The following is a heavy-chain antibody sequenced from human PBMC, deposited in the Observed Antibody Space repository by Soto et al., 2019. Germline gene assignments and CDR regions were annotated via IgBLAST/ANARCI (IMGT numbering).Heavy chain of an antibody. CDR1: GFTFSDYY. Sequence: GGSLRLSCAASGFTFSDYYMSWIRQAPGKGLEWVSYISSSGSTIYYADSVKGRFTISRDNAKNSLYLQMNSLRAEDTAVYYCARDNYDFWSGYWRGQMDVWGKGTTVTVSS. J-gene: IGHJ6*04. CDR3: ARDNYDFWSGYWRGQMDV. CDR2: ISSSGSTI. V-gene: IGHV3-11*01. D-gene: IGHD3-3*01.